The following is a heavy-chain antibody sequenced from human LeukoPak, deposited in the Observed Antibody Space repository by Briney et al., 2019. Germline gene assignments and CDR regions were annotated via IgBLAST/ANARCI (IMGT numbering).Heavy chain of an antibody. CDR2: ISSAGTHT. CDR1: GFTFSSYA. J-gene: IGHJ3*02. D-gene: IGHD3/OR15-3a*01. CDR3: QGLGTDYHFGPFDI. V-gene: IGHV3-23*01. Sequence: PGGSLRLSCAASGFTFSSYAMSWVRQAPGKGLEWVSAISSAGTHTFYADSVKGRFTISRDNSKNTLYLQMNSLRAEDTAIYYCQGLGTDYHFGPFDIWGQGTVVTVSS.